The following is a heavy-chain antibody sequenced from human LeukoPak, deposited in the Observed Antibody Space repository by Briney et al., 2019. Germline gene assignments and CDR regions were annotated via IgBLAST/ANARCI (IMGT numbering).Heavy chain of an antibody. V-gene: IGHV3-30*03. CDR3: ARDLEGYCSGGSCYSGHYGMDV. CDR2: ISYDGSNK. Sequence: PGGSLRLSCAASGFTFSSYGMHWVRQAPGKGLEWVAVISYDGSNKYYADSVKGRFTISRDNSKNTLYLQMNSLRAEDTAVYYCARDLEGYCSGGSCYSGHYGMDVWGQGTTVTVSS. CDR1: GFTFSSYG. J-gene: IGHJ6*02. D-gene: IGHD2-15*01.